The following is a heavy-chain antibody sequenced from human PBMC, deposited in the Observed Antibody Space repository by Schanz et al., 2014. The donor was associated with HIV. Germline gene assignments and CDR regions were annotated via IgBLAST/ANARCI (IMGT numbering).Heavy chain of an antibody. CDR3: ARDRGSISWMGRAFDI. CDR2: MNPNSGVT. Sequence: QVRLAQSGAEVKKPGASVKVSCKASGYTFSGYYIHWVRQAPGQGLEWMGWMNPNSGVTEDAQKFQGRVTMTRDTSISTAYMEVSRLRSDDTAVYYCARDRGSISWMGRAFDIWGQGTMVTVSS. J-gene: IGHJ3*02. V-gene: IGHV1-2*02. CDR1: GYTFSGYY. D-gene: IGHD2-2*01.